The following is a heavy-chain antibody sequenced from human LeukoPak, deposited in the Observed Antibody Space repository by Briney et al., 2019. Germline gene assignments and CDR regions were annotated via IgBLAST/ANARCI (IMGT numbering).Heavy chain of an antibody. CDR3: ARGEYCSSTSCYTLDY. J-gene: IGHJ4*02. D-gene: IGHD2-2*02. CDR1: GFTFSSYS. V-gene: IGHV3-21*01. CDR2: ISSSSSYI. Sequence: GGSLRLSCAGSGFTFSSYSMNWVRQAPGKGLEWVSSISSSSSYIYYADSVKGRFTISRDNAKNSLYLQMNSLRAEDTAVYYWARGEYCSSTSCYTLDYWGERTLVTVSS.